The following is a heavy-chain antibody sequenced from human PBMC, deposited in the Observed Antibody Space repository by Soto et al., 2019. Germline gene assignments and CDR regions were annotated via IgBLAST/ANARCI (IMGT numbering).Heavy chain of an antibody. D-gene: IGHD3-16*02. CDR1: GGSISSGGYY. V-gene: IGHV4-31*03. Sequence: SETLSLTCTVSGGSISSGGYYWSWIRQHPGKGLEWIGYTYYSGSTYYNPSLKSRVTISVDTSKNQFSLKLSSVTAADTAVYYCAREKGDYVWGSYRYTVYGMDVWGQGTTVTVSS. CDR2: TYYSGST. CDR3: AREKGDYVWGSYRYTVYGMDV. J-gene: IGHJ6*02.